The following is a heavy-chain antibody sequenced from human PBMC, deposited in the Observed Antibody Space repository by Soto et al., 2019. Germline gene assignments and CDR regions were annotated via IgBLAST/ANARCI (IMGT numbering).Heavy chain of an antibody. J-gene: IGHJ6*02. CDR3: ARGEGIAAATTYYYYYGMDV. Sequence: SVKVSCKASGGTFSSYAISWVRQAPGQGLEWMGGIIPIFGTANYAQKFQGRVTITADESTSTAYMELSSLRSEDTAVYYCARGEGIAAATTYYYYYGMDVWGQGTTVTVSS. V-gene: IGHV1-69*13. CDR2: IIPIFGTA. CDR1: GGTFSSYA. D-gene: IGHD6-13*01.